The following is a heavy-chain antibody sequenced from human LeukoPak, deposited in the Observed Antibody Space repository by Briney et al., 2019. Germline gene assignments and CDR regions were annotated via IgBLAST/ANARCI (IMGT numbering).Heavy chain of an antibody. V-gene: IGHV1-18*01. D-gene: IGHD3-3*02. Sequence: ASVPVSCRASGYTFTSYVISGLRPPPGQGREGLGWINPYNGNTSYGQKLQGSFTMTSGPCTSTAYLELRRLRSDDTAVYYCASHGQIDRIFGVVNHMDNWFDRWGQGTLVSGSS. J-gene: IGHJ5*02. CDR1: GYTFTSYV. CDR3: ASHGQIDRIFGVVNHMDNWFDR. CDR2: INPYNGNT.